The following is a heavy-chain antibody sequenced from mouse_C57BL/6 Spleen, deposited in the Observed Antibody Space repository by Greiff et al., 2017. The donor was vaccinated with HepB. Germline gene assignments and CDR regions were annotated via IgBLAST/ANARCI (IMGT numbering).Heavy chain of an antibody. Sequence: EVKLQESGAELVKPGASVKLSCTASGFNIKDYYMHWVKQRTEQGLEWIGRIDPEDGETKYAPKFQGKATITADTSSNTAYLQLSSLTSEDTAVYYCARSLFITTVVTLYYYAMDYWGQGTSVTVSS. D-gene: IGHD1-1*01. CDR3: ARSLFITTVVTLYYYAMDY. CDR1: GFNIKDYY. CDR2: IDPEDGET. J-gene: IGHJ4*01. V-gene: IGHV14-2*01.